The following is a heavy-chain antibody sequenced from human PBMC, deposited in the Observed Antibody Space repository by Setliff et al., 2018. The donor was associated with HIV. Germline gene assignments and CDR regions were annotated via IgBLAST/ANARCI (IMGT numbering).Heavy chain of an antibody. J-gene: IGHJ4*02. CDR2: INTHSGYT. V-gene: IGHV1-18*01. CDR1: GGSFSSYG. CDR3: ARDLIRITPHGDLPF. Sequence: ASVKVSCKASGGSFSSYGISWVRQAPGQGLEWMGWINTHSGYTNYAQNVQGRVTVTMDTSTSTAYMELSTLRSDDTALYYCARDLIRITPHGDLPFWGQGTLVTVSS. D-gene: IGHD2-15*01.